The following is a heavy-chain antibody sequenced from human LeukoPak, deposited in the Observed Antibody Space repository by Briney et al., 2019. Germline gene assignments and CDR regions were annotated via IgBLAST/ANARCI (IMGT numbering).Heavy chain of an antibody. J-gene: IGHJ4*02. CDR2: IYYSGT. Sequence: KPSETLSLTCTVSGGSISSYYWSWIRQPPGKGLEWIGYIYYSGTNYNPSLNSRVTISLDTSKNQFSLKVNSVTAAGTAVYYCARGDTGYSSSSYWGQGTLATVSS. CDR3: ARGDTGYSSSSY. D-gene: IGHD6-13*01. V-gene: IGHV4-59*01. CDR1: GGSISSYY.